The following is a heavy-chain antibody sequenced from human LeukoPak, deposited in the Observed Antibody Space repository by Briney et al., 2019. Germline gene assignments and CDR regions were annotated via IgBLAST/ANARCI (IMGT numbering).Heavy chain of an antibody. V-gene: IGHV4-39*07. J-gene: IGHJ4*02. D-gene: IGHD2-8*01. CDR1: GDSISSSSYY. CDR2: IYYSGST. Sequence: SETLSLTCTVSGDSISSSSYYWGWIRQPPGKGLEWIGSIYYSGSTYYNPSLKSRVTISVDTSKNQFSLKLSSVTAADTAVYYCVRMLYANTVDHHFEYWGQGTLVTVSS. CDR3: VRMLYANTVDHHFEY.